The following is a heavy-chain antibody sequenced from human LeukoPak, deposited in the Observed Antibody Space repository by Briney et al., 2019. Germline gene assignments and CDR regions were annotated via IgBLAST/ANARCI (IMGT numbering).Heavy chain of an antibody. J-gene: IGHJ4*02. V-gene: IGHV4-39*07. CDR1: GGSISSSSYY. Sequence: MSSETLSLTCTVSGGSISSSSYYWGWIRQPPGKGLEWIGSIYYSGSTYYNPSLKSRVTISVDTSKNQFSLKLSSVTAADTAIYYCSRESGAFCPFGYWGQGTLVIVPS. CDR3: SRESGAFCPFGY. CDR2: IYYSGST. D-gene: IGHD1-26*01.